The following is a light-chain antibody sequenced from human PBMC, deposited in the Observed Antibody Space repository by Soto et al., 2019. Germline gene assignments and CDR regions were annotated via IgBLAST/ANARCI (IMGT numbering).Light chain of an antibody. J-gene: IGKJ1*01. CDR3: QQSYSTPRT. CDR2: AAS. CDR1: QSISNY. Sequence: DIQMTQSPSSLSASVGGGVTITCRASQSISNYLNWYQHKLGKAPKLLIYAASSLQSGVPSRFSGSGSGTDFTLTISSLQPEDFATYYCQQSYSTPRTFGQGTKVDIK. V-gene: IGKV1-39*01.